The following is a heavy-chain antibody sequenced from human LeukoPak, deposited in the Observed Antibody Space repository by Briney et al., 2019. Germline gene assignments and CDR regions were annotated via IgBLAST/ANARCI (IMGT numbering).Heavy chain of an antibody. D-gene: IGHD2-15*01. CDR2: IKSKTDGGTT. J-gene: IGHJ6*03. V-gene: IGHV3-15*01. Sequence: GGSLRLSCAASGFTFSNAWMSWVRQAPGKGLEWVGRIKSKTDGGTTDYAAPVKGRFTISRDDSKNTLYLQMNSLKTEDTAVYYCTTVFSPGPYCSGGSCYSGFDYYYYYMDVWGKGTTVTVSS. CDR3: TTVFSPGPYCSGGSCYSGFDYYYYYMDV. CDR1: GFTFSNAW.